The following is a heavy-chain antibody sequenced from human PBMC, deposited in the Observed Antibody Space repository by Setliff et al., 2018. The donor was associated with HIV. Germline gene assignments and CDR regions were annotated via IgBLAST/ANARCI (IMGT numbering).Heavy chain of an antibody. D-gene: IGHD6-19*01. J-gene: IGHJ5*02. CDR1: GYTFTRYY. V-gene: IGHV1-46*01. Sequence: ASVKVSCKASGYTFTRYYIHWVRQAPGQGLEWMGIINPAGNPTSYGQKFQGRLTMNRDTTTNTVYMERSSLRYGDTAVYYCAKDIPGPAISSGRIKNWFDPWGEGTLVTVSS. CDR3: AKDIPGPAISSGRIKNWFDP. CDR2: INPAGNPT.